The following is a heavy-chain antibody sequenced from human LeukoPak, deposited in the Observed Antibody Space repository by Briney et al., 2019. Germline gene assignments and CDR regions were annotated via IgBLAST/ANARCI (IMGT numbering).Heavy chain of an antibody. CDR3: VRLVGGDIDY. CDR1: GFTFNNYG. D-gene: IGHD5-12*01. J-gene: IGHJ4*02. CDR2: MSYDGRNK. Sequence: GKSLRLSCAASGFTFNNYGMHWVRQAPGKGLEWVAVMSYDGRNKHYPDSVKGRFTISRDNSKNTLYLQMNSLRAEDTAVYFCVRLVGGDIDYWGQGTLVTVSS. V-gene: IGHV3-30*03.